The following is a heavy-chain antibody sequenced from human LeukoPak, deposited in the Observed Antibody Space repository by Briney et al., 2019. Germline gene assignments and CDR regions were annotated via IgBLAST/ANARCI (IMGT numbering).Heavy chain of an antibody. CDR3: ARQGISGWVGYYYMDV. Sequence: PSETLFLTCTVSGGSISSTSDYWGWIRQSPGKGLEWIGSIYYSGSTYYNPSLKSRVTISVDTSKNQFSLKLSSVTAADTAVYYCARQGISGWVGYYYMDVWGKGTTVTVSS. J-gene: IGHJ6*03. CDR2: IYYSGST. CDR1: GGSISSTSDY. V-gene: IGHV4-39*01. D-gene: IGHD6-19*01.